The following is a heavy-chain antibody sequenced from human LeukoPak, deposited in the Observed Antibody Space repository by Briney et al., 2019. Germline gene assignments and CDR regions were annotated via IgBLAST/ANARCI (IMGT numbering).Heavy chain of an antibody. V-gene: IGHV3-74*01. CDR1: GFTFRSSW. J-gene: IGHJ4*02. CDR2: LNGDGSIT. Sequence: PGGSLRLSCAASGFTFRSSWMHWVRQAPGKGLMWMSRLNGDGSITSSAVSVKGRFIISRDNAKNTVYLQMNCLRAEDTAIYFCGRGHVGLIDHWGRGTLVTVSS. CDR3: GRGHVGLIDH.